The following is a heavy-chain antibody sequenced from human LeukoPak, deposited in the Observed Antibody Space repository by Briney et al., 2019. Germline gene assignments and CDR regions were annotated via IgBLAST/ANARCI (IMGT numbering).Heavy chain of an antibody. D-gene: IGHD3-22*01. CDR1: GFTFSSYA. J-gene: IGHJ6*02. CDR2: ISYDGSNK. V-gene: IGHV3-30*03. CDR3: ARVRLDYYYYYGMDV. Sequence: GGSLRLSCAASGFTFSSYAIHWVRQAPGKGLEWVAVISYDGSNKYHAESVKGRFTISRDNSKNTLYLQMNSLRAEDTAVYYCARVRLDYYYYYGMDVWGQGTTVTVSS.